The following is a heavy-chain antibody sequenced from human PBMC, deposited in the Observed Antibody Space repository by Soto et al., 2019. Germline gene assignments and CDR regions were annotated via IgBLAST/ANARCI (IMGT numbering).Heavy chain of an antibody. CDR2: IYYSGST. CDR3: ARSPEYRSSNFDY. V-gene: IGHV4-59*01. J-gene: IGHJ4*02. CDR1: GGSISSYY. Sequence: SETLSLTCTVSGGSISSYYWSWIRQPPGKGLEWIGYIYYSGSTNYNPSLKSRVTISVDTSKNQFSLKLSSVTAADTAVYYCARSPEYRSSNFDYWGQGTLVTVSA. D-gene: IGHD6-6*01.